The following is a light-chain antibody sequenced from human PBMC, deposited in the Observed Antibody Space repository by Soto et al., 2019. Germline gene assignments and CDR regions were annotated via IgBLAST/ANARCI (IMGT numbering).Light chain of an antibody. CDR3: RQYNSYPYT. V-gene: IGKV1-5*01. CDR1: QRISSW. Sequence: IQMTQSPSTLSASVGDRVTITCRASQRISSWLAWYQQKPGKAPKLLIYDASSLESGVPSRFSGSGSGTEFSLPISSLQPDDFSAYYCRQYNSYPYTFGQGTKLEIK. CDR2: DAS. J-gene: IGKJ2*01.